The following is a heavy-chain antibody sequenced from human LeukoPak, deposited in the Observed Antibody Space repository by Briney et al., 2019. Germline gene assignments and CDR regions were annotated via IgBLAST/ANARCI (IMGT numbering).Heavy chain of an antibody. D-gene: IGHD2-2*01. J-gene: IGHJ5*02. CDR3: ARRHSYCTSSSCYLYLDT. Sequence: GESLKISCNGSGYTFATYWIAWVRQMPGKGLEWMGDIFPQDSDTRYSPSFAGQVTISADKSLSTAFLQWSSLQASDTAIYFCARRHSYCTSSSCYLYLDTWGQGALVTVSS. CDR1: GYTFATYW. V-gene: IGHV5-51*01. CDR2: IFPQDSDT.